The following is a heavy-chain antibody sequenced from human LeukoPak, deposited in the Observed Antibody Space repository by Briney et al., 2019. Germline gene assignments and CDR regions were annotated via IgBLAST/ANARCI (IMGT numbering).Heavy chain of an antibody. Sequence: GCLRLSCAASGFSFSDYYISWIRQAPGKGLEWVSDIRLSVEVISYADSVNGRFIISRDYAKESLHLQMNSLRVEDSAVYYCAREPVAGTFDYWGQGTQVSASS. D-gene: IGHD6-19*01. CDR2: IRLSVEVI. CDR3: AREPVAGTFDY. V-gene: IGHV3-11*01. CDR1: GFSFSDYY. J-gene: IGHJ4*02.